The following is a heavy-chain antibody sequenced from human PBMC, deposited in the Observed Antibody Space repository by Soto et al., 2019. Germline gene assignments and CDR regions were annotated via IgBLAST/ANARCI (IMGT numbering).Heavy chain of an antibody. CDR2: INPSGGST. CDR1: GDSFTSYY. D-gene: IGHD3-3*01. J-gene: IGHJ6*03. CDR3: ARGDTIFGVDYYYYYMDV. Sequence: ASVKVSCEASGDSFTSYYMHWVRQAPGQGLEWMGIINPSGGSTSYAQKFQGRVTMTRDTSTSTVYMELSSLRSEDTAVYYCARGDTIFGVDYYYYYMDVWGKGTTVTVSS. V-gene: IGHV1-46*01.